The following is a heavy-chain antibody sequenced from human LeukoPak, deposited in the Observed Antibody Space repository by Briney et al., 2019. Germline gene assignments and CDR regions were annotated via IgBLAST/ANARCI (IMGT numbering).Heavy chain of an antibody. V-gene: IGHV4-39*01. CDR1: GGSISSSISY. CDR2: IYYSGST. J-gene: IGHJ4*02. D-gene: IGHD1-26*01. CDR3: ARRIVGVIDAFDY. Sequence: SETLSLTCTVSGGSISSSISYWGWIRQPPGKGLEWIATIYYSGSTYYSPSLKSRVTISVDTSKNQFSLKVTSMTAADTAVYYCARRIVGVIDAFDYWGQGALVTVSS.